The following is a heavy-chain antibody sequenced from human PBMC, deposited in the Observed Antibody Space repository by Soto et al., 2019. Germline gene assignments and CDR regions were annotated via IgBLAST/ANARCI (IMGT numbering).Heavy chain of an antibody. V-gene: IGHV4-30-4*01. CDR2: IHNSGSS. CDR3: ARLRDGYNSFAY. J-gene: IGHJ4*02. CDR1: GGSINSNAYY. Sequence: PSETLSLTCSVSGGSINSNAYYWSWIRQPPRKGLEWLGYIHNSGSSHYRPSLKSRLNISLDTSKNQFSLKLTSVTPADTAVYSCARLRDGYNSFAYWGLGILVTVSS. D-gene: IGHD5-12*01.